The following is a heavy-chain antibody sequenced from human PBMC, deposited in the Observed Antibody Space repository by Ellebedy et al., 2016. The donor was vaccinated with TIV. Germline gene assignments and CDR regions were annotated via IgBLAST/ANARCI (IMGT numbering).Heavy chain of an antibody. Sequence: GGSLRLXCAASGFTFSIYSMNWVRQAPGKGLEWISYFSRSGATIYYADSVNDRFTVSRDNAKNSVNLQMNSLRDEDTALYYCARSDSGGYKDDAFDIWGQGTMVTVAS. CDR3: ARSDSGGYKDDAFDI. J-gene: IGHJ3*02. V-gene: IGHV3-48*02. CDR2: FSRSGATI. D-gene: IGHD1-26*01. CDR1: GFTFSIYS.